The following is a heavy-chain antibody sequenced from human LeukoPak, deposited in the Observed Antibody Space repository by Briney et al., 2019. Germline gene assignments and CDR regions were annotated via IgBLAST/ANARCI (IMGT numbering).Heavy chain of an antibody. CDR2: TIPILGIA. V-gene: IGHV1-69*04. Sequence: GASVKVSCKASGGTFSSYAISWVRQAPGQGLEWMGRTIPILGIANYAQKFQGRVTITADKSTSTAYMELSSLRSEDTAVYYCARDITYSGSYYYWGQGTLVTVSS. D-gene: IGHD1-26*01. CDR1: GGTFSSYA. J-gene: IGHJ4*02. CDR3: ARDITYSGSYYY.